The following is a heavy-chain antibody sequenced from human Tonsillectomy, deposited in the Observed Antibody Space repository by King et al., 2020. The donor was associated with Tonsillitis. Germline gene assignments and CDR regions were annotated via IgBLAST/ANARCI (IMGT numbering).Heavy chain of an antibody. Sequence: VQLQESGPGLVKPSETLSLTCTVSGGSNSSYYWSWIRQPPGKGLEWIGYIYYSGSTNYNPSLKSRVTISVDTSKNQFSLKLSSVTAADTAVYYCARQNYYGMDVWGQGTTVTVSS. V-gene: IGHV4-59*08. CDR3: ARQNYYGMDV. CDR2: IYYSGST. CDR1: GGSNSSYY. J-gene: IGHJ6*02.